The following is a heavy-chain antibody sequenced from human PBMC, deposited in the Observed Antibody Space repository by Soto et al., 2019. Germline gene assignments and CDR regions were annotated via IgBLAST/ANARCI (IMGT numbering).Heavy chain of an antibody. V-gene: IGHV1-18*01. CDR2: ISAYNGNT. D-gene: IGHD3-3*01. CDR3: AREVDLVVLRFLEWLFRPNYYYGMDV. CDR1: GYTFTSYG. J-gene: IGHJ6*02. Sequence: GASVKVSCKASGYTFTSYGISWVRQAPGQGLEWMGWISAYNGNTNYAQKLQGRVTMTTDTSTSTAYMELRSLRSDDTAVYYCAREVDLVVLRFLEWLFRPNYYYGMDVWGQGTTVTVSS.